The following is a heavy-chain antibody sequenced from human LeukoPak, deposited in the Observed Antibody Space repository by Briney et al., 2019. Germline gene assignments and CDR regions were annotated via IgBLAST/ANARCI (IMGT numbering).Heavy chain of an antibody. Sequence: GGSLRLSCAASGFTFSSYSMNWVRHTPGKGLQWVSYISSSGTTIYYADSVKGRFTISRDNVKNSLYLQMDSLRDEDTAIYYCARMDRGAYNSPHYFDYWGQGTLVTVSS. CDR3: ARMDRGAYNSPHYFDY. D-gene: IGHD5-24*01. CDR2: ISSSGTTI. J-gene: IGHJ4*02. CDR1: GFTFSSYS. V-gene: IGHV3-48*02.